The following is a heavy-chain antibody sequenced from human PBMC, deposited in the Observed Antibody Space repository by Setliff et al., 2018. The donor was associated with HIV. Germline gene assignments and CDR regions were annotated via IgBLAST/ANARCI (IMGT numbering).Heavy chain of an antibody. Sequence: PSETLSLTCAVSGYAISSGYYWGWIRRPPGKGLEWIGSIYARGSTYYNPSLKSRVTISVDTSKNQFSLKLTSVTAADTGIYYCVASSSWSCRLNYWGQGTQVTVSS. V-gene: IGHV4-38-2*01. CDR2: IYARGST. CDR3: VASSSWSCRLNY. J-gene: IGHJ4*02. D-gene: IGHD6-13*01. CDR1: GYAISSGYY.